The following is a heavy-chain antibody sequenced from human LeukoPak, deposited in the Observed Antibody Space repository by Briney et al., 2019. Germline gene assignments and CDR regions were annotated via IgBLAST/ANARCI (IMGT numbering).Heavy chain of an antibody. CDR1: GFTFSSYA. D-gene: IGHD4-11*01. CDR2: VSGNGATT. CDR3: ARVPHPTYYFDY. V-gene: IGHV3-23*01. Sequence: GGSLRVSCAASGFTFSSYAMSWVRLAPGKGLEWVSTVSGNGATTYYADSVKGRFTISRDNSKNTLDLRMSSLRAEDTAIYFCARVPHPTYYFDYWGRGTLVTASS. J-gene: IGHJ4*02.